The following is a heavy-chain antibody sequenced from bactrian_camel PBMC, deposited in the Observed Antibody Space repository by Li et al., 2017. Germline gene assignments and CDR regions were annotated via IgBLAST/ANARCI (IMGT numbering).Heavy chain of an antibody. CDR1: GYTYC. CDR3: AAEFPWRRRCIGAYTY. D-gene: IGHD1*01. Sequence: HVQLVESGGGSVQAGGSLRLSCGDSGYTYCMGWFRQVPGKEREKVAGIDSDGTTTYAESVKGRFTMSTDNAENTLYLQMNNLKPEDTGMYYCAAEFPWRRRCIGAYTYWGQGTQVTVS. V-gene: IGHV3S53*01. J-gene: IGHJ4*01. CDR2: IDSDGTT.